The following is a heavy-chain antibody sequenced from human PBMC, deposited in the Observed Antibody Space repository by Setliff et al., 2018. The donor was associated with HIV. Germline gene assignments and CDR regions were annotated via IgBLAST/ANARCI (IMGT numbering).Heavy chain of an antibody. CDR3: ALPYCSGGNCWSSASLPPAGWFDP. CDR2: TIPMFGTA. CDR1: GGTFGIYG. Sequence: SVKVSCKASGGTFGIYGISWVRQAPGQGLEWMGGTIPMFGTANYAQKFQGRVTITTDESTNTGYMELSSLRSEDTAVYYCALPYCSGGNCWSSASLPPAGWFDPWGQGTLVTVSS. J-gene: IGHJ5*02. V-gene: IGHV1-69*05. D-gene: IGHD2-15*01.